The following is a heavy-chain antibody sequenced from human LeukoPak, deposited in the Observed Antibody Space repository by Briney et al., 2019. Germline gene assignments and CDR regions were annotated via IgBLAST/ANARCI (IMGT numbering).Heavy chain of an antibody. J-gene: IGHJ4*02. Sequence: ASVNVSCKASGYTFTGYYTHWVRQAPGQGLEWMGWINPNSGGTNYAQKFQGRVTMTRDTSISTAYMELSRLRSDDTAVYYCARDRGYCSSTSCYTPNFDYWGQGTLVTVSS. CDR3: ARDRGYCSSTSCYTPNFDY. V-gene: IGHV1-2*02. CDR1: GYTFTGYY. CDR2: INPNSGGT. D-gene: IGHD2-2*02.